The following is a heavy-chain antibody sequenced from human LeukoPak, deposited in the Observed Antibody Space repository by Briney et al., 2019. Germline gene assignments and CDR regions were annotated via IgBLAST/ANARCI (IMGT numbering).Heavy chain of an antibody. CDR1: GGTFSSYA. Sequence: ASVKVSCKSSGGTFSSYAISWVRQAPGQGPEWMGRIIPILGIANYAQKFQGRVTITADKSTSTAYMELSSLRSEDTAVYYCARDAKGMDVWGQGTTVTVSS. CDR2: IIPILGIA. CDR3: ARDAKGMDV. V-gene: IGHV1-69*04. J-gene: IGHJ6*02.